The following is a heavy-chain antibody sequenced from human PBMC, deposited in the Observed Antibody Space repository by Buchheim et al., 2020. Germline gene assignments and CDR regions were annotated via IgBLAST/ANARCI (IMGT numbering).Heavy chain of an antibody. V-gene: IGHV1-69*01. CDR3: ASVYDSFERHYYCGMDV. CDR2: IIPIFGTA. D-gene: IGHD3-3*01. J-gene: IGHJ6*02. Sequence: QVQLVQSGAEVKKPGSSVKVSCKASGGTFSSYSISWVRQAPGQGLEWMGGIIPIFGTANYAQKFQGRVTITADESTSTAYMELSSLSAEDTAVYYCASVYDSFERHYYCGMDVWGQGTT. CDR1: GGTFSSYS.